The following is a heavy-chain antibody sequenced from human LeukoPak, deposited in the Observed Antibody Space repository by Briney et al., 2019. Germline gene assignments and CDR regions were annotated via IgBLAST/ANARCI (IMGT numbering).Heavy chain of an antibody. CDR1: GFTFSSYW. CDR2: IKQDGSEK. Sequence: PGGSLRLSCAASGFTFSSYWMSWVRQAPGKGLEWVANIKQDGSEKYYVDSVKGRFTISRDNAKNSLYLQMNSLRAEDTAVYYCARLYYYDSSGYYPALDYWGQGTLVTVSS. D-gene: IGHD3-22*01. V-gene: IGHV3-7*01. J-gene: IGHJ4*02. CDR3: ARLYYYDSSGYYPALDY.